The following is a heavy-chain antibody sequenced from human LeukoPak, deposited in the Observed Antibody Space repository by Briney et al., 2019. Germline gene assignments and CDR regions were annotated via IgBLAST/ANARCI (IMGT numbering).Heavy chain of an antibody. CDR3: ARRRWLQPFDY. CDR2: INHSGST. J-gene: IGHJ4*02. D-gene: IGHD5-24*01. Sequence: SETLSLTCAVYGGSFSGYYWSWIRQPPGKGLEWIGEINHSGSTNYNPSLKSRVTMSVDTSKNQFSLKLSSVTAADTAVYYCARRRWLQPFDYWGQGTLVTVSS. V-gene: IGHV4-34*01. CDR1: GGSFSGYY.